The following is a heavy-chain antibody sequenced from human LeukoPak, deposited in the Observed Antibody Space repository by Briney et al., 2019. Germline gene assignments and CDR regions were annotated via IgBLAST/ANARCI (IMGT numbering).Heavy chain of an antibody. Sequence: SQTLSLTCAISGDSVSRDTAALNWIRQSPSRGLEWLGRTYYRSKWYNDYAVSVKSRININPDTSKNQFSLHLSSVTPEDTAVYYCARGVGAPDYWGQGALVTVSS. J-gene: IGHJ4*02. CDR3: ARGVGAPDY. CDR2: TYYRSKWYN. CDR1: GDSVSRDTAA. V-gene: IGHV6-1*01. D-gene: IGHD1-26*01.